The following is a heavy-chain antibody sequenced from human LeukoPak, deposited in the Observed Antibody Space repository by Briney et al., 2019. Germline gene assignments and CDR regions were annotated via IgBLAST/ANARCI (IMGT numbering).Heavy chain of an antibody. CDR1: VGSISSYY. Sequence: SETLSLTCTVSVGSISSYYWSRIRQPPWKGLEWLGYIYYSGSTNYNPSLKSRVTISVDTSKNQFSLKLSSVTAADTAVYYCARGLYSGSYPDAFDIWGQGTMVTVSS. J-gene: IGHJ3*02. D-gene: IGHD1-26*01. CDR2: IYYSGST. CDR3: ARGLYSGSYPDAFDI. V-gene: IGHV4-59*01.